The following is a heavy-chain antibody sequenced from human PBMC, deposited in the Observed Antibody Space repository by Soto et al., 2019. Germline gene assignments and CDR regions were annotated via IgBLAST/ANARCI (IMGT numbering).Heavy chain of an antibody. CDR1: GGSISSGGYS. D-gene: IGHD5-12*01. J-gene: IGHJ4*02. CDR3: ARGGATKLDY. Sequence: QLQLQESGSGLVKPSQTLSLTCTVSGGSISSGGYSWSWIRQPPGKGLEWIGYIFHTGSTYYNPSLTSRVTLSVDRSNDQFSLKLNSVTAADTAVYYCARGGATKLDYWGQGTLVTVSS. V-gene: IGHV4-30-2*01. CDR2: IFHTGST.